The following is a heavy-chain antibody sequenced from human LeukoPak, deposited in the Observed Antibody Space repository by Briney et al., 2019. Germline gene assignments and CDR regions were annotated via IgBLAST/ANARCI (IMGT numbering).Heavy chain of an antibody. CDR2: IIPIFGIA. V-gene: IGHV1-69*04. J-gene: IGHJ5*02. Sequence: GASVKVSCKASGGTFSSYAISWVRQAPGQGLERMGRIIPIFGIANYAQKFQGRVTITADKSTSAAYMELSSLRSEDTAVYYCARAPKGATINWFDPWGQGTLVTVSS. CDR3: ARAPKGATINWFDP. D-gene: IGHD1-26*01. CDR1: GGTFSSYA.